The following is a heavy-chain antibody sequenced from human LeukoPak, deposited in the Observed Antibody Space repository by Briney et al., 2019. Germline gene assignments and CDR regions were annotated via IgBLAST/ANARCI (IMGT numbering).Heavy chain of an antibody. CDR3: ARGTGYSVFDI. CDR1: GFTFSSYL. V-gene: IGHV3-74*01. CDR2: INSDGSGT. J-gene: IGHJ3*02. Sequence: GGSLRLSCTASGFTFSSYLMHWVRQAPGQGLVWVSRINSDGSGTSYADSVKGRFTISRDNAKNTLYLQMNSLRAEDTAVYYCARGTGYSVFDIWGQGTMVTVSS. D-gene: IGHD1-26*01.